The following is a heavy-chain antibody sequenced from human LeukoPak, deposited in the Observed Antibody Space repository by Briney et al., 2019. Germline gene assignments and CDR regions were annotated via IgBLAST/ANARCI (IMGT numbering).Heavy chain of an antibody. CDR1: GFTFSHYE. CDR2: ISSSGYTI. Sequence: PGGSLRLSCEASGFTFSHYEMNWVRQAPGKGLEWVSYISSSGYTIYYAYSVKGRFTISRDNAKNSLYLQMNSLRAEDTAVYYCAREDCSSTSCYDPSVSDYWGQGTLVTVSS. D-gene: IGHD2-2*01. CDR3: AREDCSSTSCYDPSVSDY. V-gene: IGHV3-48*03. J-gene: IGHJ4*02.